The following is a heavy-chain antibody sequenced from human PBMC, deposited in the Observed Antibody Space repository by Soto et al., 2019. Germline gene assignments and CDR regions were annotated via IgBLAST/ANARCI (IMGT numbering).Heavy chain of an antibody. D-gene: IGHD4-17*01. Sequence: QVQLVQSGAEVKKPGSSVKVSCKASGGTFSSYTISWVRQAPGQGLEWMGRIIPTLGIANYAQKIQGRVTITADKSTSTAYMELSSLRSEDTAVYYCAREYGYGDYVFDYWGQGTLVTVSS. CDR1: GGTFSSYT. J-gene: IGHJ4*02. V-gene: IGHV1-69*08. CDR3: AREYGYGDYVFDY. CDR2: IIPTLGIA.